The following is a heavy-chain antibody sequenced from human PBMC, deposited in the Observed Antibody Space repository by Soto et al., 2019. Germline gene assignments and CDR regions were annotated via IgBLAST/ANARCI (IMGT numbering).Heavy chain of an antibody. CDR2: IFSNDEK. V-gene: IGHV2-26*01. Sequence: QVTLKESGPVLVKPTETLTLTCTVSGFSLSNARMGVSWIRQPPGKALEWLSHIFSNDEKSYSTSLKSRLTISKDTSKSQVVLTMTNMDPVDTATYYGARIPGYSRGWYADYWGQGTLVTVSS. CDR3: ARIPGYSRGWYADY. CDR1: GFSLSNARMG. D-gene: IGHD6-19*01. J-gene: IGHJ4*02.